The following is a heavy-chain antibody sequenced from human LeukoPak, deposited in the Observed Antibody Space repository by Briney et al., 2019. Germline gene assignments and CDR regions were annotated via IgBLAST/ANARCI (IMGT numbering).Heavy chain of an antibody. Sequence: GASVKVSCKASGYTFSSYAMHWVRQAPGHRLEWMGWISAYNGNTNYAQKLQGRVTMTTDTSTSTAYMELRSLRSDDTAVYYCARVRPFDLDYWGQGTLVTVSS. CDR1: GYTFSSYA. CDR3: ARVRPFDLDY. J-gene: IGHJ4*02. V-gene: IGHV1-18*01. D-gene: IGHD1-1*01. CDR2: ISAYNGNT.